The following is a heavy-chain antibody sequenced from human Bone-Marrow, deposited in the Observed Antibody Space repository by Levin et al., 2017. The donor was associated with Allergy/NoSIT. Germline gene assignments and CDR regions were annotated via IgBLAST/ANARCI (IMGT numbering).Heavy chain of an antibody. CDR1: GGTFDNYA. CDR2: IIPLFGTS. V-gene: IGHV1-69*06. CDR3: ARELGRYPYFGY. D-gene: IGHD7-27*01. J-gene: IGHJ4*02. Sequence: KISCKASGGTFDNYAINWVRQAPGQGLEWMGVIIPLFGTSNYAQKFHGRVTITADKSTTTAYMELSSLTSEDTAVYYCARELGRYPYFGYWGRGTLVTVSS.